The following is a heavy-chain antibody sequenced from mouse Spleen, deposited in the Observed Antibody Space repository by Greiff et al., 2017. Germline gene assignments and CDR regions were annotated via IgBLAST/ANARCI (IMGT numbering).Heavy chain of an antibody. J-gene: IGHJ2*01. CDR3: ARDDYDAGGFDY. CDR1: GYNFTSYW. D-gene: IGHD2-4*01. CDR2: IYPGSGST. V-gene: IGHV1-55*01. Sequence: VQLQQPGAELVKPGTSVKLSCKASGYNFTSYWINWVKLRPGQGLEWIGDIYPGSGSTNYNEKFKSKATLTVDTSSSTAYMQLSSLASEDSALYYCARDDYDAGGFDYWGQGTTLTVSS.